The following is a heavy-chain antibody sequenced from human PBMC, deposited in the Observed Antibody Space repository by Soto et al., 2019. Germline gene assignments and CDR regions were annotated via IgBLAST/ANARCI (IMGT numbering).Heavy chain of an antibody. CDR2: ISTYNGNT. CDR3: AREVAHSTGWYDYFDQ. V-gene: IGHV1-18*04. J-gene: IGHJ4*02. Sequence: QVQLVQSGGEVKKPGASVNISCKATGYTFISYSITWVRQAPGQGLEWMGWISTYNGNTKYAQSLQGRVTLTRDTSTNTAFMEIRGLRSDDTAIYYCAREVAHSTGWYDYFDQWGQGTVVAVSS. D-gene: IGHD6-13*01. CDR1: GYTFISYS.